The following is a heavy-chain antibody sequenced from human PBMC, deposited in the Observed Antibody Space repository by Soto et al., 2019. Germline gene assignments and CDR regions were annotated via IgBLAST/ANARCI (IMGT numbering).Heavy chain of an antibody. J-gene: IGHJ4*02. CDR2: ISYDGSNK. Sequence: QVQLVESGGGVVQPGRSLRLSCAASGFTFSSYAMHWVRQAPGKGLEWVAVISYDGSNKYYADSVKGRFTISRDNSKNTLYLQMNSLRAEDTAVYYCARALEMATIDYWGQGTLVTVSS. D-gene: IGHD5-12*01. CDR3: ARALEMATIDY. CDR1: GFTFSSYA. V-gene: IGHV3-30-3*01.